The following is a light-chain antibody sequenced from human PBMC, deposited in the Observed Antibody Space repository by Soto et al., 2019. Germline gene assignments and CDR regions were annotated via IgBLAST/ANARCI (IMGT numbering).Light chain of an antibody. Sequence: EIVLTQSPATLSLSPWERATLSCRASQSVSSYLAWYQQKPGQAPRLLIYDASNRATGIPARFSGSGSGTDFTHTISRLEPEDFAVYYCQQYAGSPWTFGHGTKVDIK. J-gene: IGKJ1*01. CDR2: DAS. CDR1: QSVSSY. V-gene: IGKV3-11*01. CDR3: QQYAGSPWT.